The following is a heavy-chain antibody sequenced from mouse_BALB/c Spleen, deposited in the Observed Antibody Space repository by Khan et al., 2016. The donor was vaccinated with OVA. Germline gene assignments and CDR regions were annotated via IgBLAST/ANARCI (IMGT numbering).Heavy chain of an antibody. V-gene: IGHV5-6-4*01. CDR1: GFTFSSYT. CDR2: IRSGGSYT. CDR3: TRDGNYAHWYIDV. D-gene: IGHD2-1*01. J-gene: IGHJ1*01. Sequence: EVELVESGGDLVKPGGSLKLSCAASGFTFSSYTMSWVRQTPEKRLEWVATIRSGGSYTYYPDSVKGRFTISRDNAKNTLYLQMSSLKSEDTGMYYCTRDGNYAHWYIDVWGAGTTVTVSS.